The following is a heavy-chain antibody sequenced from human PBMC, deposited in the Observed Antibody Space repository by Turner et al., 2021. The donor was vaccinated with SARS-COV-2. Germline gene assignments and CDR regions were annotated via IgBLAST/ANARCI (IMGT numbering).Heavy chain of an antibody. V-gene: IGHV4-30-2*01. CDR1: GGSISSGGYS. Sequence: QLQLQESGPGLVKPSQTLSLTCAVSGGSISSGGYSWSWIRQPPGKGLEWIGYIFQNGNTYYIPSLKSRATISLDRPKNEFSLKLSSVTAADTAVYYCASNSYFYDSSGNSGNCFKHWGLGTLVTVSP. D-gene: IGHD3-22*01. CDR3: ASNSYFYDSSGNSGNCFKH. CDR2: IFQNGNT. J-gene: IGHJ1*01.